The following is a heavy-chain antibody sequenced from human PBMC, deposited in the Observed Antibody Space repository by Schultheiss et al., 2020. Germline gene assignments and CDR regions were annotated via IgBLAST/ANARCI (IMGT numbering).Heavy chain of an antibody. D-gene: IGHD1-14*01. J-gene: IGHJ3*02. Sequence: GGSLRLSCSASGFTFSSYAMHWVRQAPGKGLEWVAVISYDGSNKYYADSVKGRFTISRDNSKNTLYLQMSSLRAEDTAVYYCAEGPLYSAFDIWGQGTTVT. CDR2: ISYDGSNK. CDR1: GFTFSSYA. V-gene: IGHV3-30-3*01. CDR3: AEGPLYSAFDI.